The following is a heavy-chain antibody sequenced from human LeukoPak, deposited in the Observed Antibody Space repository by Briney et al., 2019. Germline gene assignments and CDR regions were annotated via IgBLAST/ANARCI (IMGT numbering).Heavy chain of an antibody. V-gene: IGHV3-21*01. CDR2: ISSSSSYI. J-gene: IGHJ4*02. CDR1: GFTFSSYS. D-gene: IGHD5-24*01. Sequence: GGSLRLSCAASGFTFSSYSMNWVRQAPGKGLEWVSSISSSSSYIYYADSVKGRFTISRDNAKNSLYLQMNSLRAEDTAVYYCARVGEMATIISGNFDYWGQGTLVTVSS. CDR3: ARVGEMATIISGNFDY.